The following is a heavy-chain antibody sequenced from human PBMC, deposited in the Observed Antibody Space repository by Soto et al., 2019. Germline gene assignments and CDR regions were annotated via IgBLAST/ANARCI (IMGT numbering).Heavy chain of an antibody. V-gene: IGHV3-7*01. Sequence: HPGGSLRLSCAASGFTFSSYAMSWVRQAPGKGLEWVATIWRDGSDKYYVDSMRGRFTVSRDNAKASLYLQMNSLRVEDTAIYYCASLLGSVTKFDYWGQGTLVTVSS. CDR3: ASLLGSVTKFDY. J-gene: IGHJ4*02. CDR1: GFTFSSYA. CDR2: IWRDGSDK. D-gene: IGHD1-26*01.